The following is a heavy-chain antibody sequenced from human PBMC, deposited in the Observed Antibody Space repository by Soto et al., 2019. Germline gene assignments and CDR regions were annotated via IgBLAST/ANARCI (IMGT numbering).Heavy chain of an antibody. V-gene: IGHV3-7*04. CDR2: IKQDGSET. J-gene: IGHJ4*02. CDR1: GFTLSNDW. D-gene: IGHD6-13*01. Sequence: EVQLVESGGGLVQPGGSLRLSCAASGFTLSNDWMTWVRQAPGKGLEWVANIKQDGSETYYVDSVRGRFTISRDNAKNSLYLQMNSLRDEDTAVYYCSRGVSTSSWYWRYWGQGTLVTVSS. CDR3: SRGVSTSSWYWRY.